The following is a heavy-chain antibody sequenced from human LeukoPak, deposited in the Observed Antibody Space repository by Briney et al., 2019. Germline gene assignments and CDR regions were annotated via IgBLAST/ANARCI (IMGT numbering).Heavy chain of an antibody. V-gene: IGHV3-48*01. CDR3: VRVKGSYFDY. J-gene: IGHJ4*02. CDR2: ISASGSAI. Sequence: GVSLRLSCTASGFPLSSYSMNWIRQAPGEGVEWISYISASGSAIYYVDSVNGRLTVSRDNASNSLFLQMDSPRAEDTVVYYCVRVKGSYFDYWGPGTLVTVSS. D-gene: IGHD2-15*01. CDR1: GFPLSSYS.